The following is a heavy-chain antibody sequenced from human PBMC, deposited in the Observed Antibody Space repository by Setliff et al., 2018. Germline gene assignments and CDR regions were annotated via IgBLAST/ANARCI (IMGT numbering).Heavy chain of an antibody. CDR3: ARTHCTTTSCFYFHY. D-gene: IGHD2-2*01. CDR1: GGSLSNYY. Sequence: PSETLSLTCTVYGGSLSNYYWSWIRQPPGKGLEYIGHISHGVSTSYSPSLKSRLSISADTSKNQFSLKLTSVTAADTAVYYCARTHCTTTSCFYFHYWGQGTVGTVSS. CDR2: ISHGVST. J-gene: IGHJ4*02. V-gene: IGHV4-30-4*01.